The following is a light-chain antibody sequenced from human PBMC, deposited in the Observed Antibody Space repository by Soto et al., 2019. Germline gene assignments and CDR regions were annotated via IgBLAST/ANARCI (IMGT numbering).Light chain of an antibody. CDR1: QSVSSNS. Sequence: EIVLTQSPGTLSLSPGEGDTLSCRASQSVSSNSLAWYQQKPGKAPRLLIYGASTMATGIPDRFSGSGSGTDFTLTINRLEPEDFAVYYCQQYGSSPLTFGGGTKVEIK. J-gene: IGKJ4*01. CDR3: QQYGSSPLT. CDR2: GAS. V-gene: IGKV3-20*01.